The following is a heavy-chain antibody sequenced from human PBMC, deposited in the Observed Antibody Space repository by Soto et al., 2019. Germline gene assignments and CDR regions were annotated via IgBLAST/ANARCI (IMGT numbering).Heavy chain of an antibody. Sequence: QVQVVESGGGVVQSGSSLRLSCAASGFTFSSYGMHWVRQAPGKGLEWVAVISNDGNDEYYIDSVKGRFTISRDNSKNTLYLQMNTLSTEDTAVCYCASSMTTVSTFDYWGQGTLVTVSS. D-gene: IGHD4-17*01. V-gene: IGHV3-30*03. CDR2: ISNDGNDE. J-gene: IGHJ4*02. CDR1: GFTFSSYG. CDR3: ASSMTTVSTFDY.